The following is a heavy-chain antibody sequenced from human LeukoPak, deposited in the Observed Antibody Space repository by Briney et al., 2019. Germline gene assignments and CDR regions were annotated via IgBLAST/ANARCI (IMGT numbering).Heavy chain of an antibody. V-gene: IGHV3-30-3*01. CDR3: AKDRERDFDY. Sequence: PGGSLRLSCAASGFIFSNYAIHWIRQAPGKGLEWVAVISYDGNNKYYADSVKGRFTISRDNSKNTLYLQMNSLRAEDTAVYYCAKDRERDFDYWGQGTLVTVSS. D-gene: IGHD1-1*01. J-gene: IGHJ4*02. CDR1: GFIFSNYA. CDR2: ISYDGNNK.